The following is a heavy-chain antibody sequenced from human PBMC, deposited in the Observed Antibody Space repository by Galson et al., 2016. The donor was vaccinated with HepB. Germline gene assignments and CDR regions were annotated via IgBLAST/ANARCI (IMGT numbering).Heavy chain of an antibody. CDR3: ARLGYGDNSGFDY. CDR2: ISSTIRTV. CDR1: GFTFSSYS. V-gene: IGHV3-48*02. J-gene: IGHJ4*02. Sequence: SLRLSCAASGFTFSSYSMNWVRQAPGKWLEFFSYISSTIRTVFYADSVKGRFTISRDNAKNSLYLQMNGLTEEDTAGYYCARLGYGDNSGFDYWGQGTLVTVSS. D-gene: IGHD4-23*01.